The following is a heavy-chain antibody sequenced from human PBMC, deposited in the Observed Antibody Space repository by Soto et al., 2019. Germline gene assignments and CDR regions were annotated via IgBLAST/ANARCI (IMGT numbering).Heavy chain of an antibody. CDR3: ARGFFWSGYYPSYYFDY. J-gene: IGHJ4*02. Sequence: SETLSLTCTVSGGSISSGGYYWSWIRQHPGKGLEWIGYIYYSGSTYYNPSLKSRVTTSVDTSKNQFSLKLSSVTAADTAVYFCARGFFWSGYYPSYYFDYWGQGTLVTVSS. CDR1: GGSISSGGYY. CDR2: IYYSGST. D-gene: IGHD3-3*01. V-gene: IGHV4-31*03.